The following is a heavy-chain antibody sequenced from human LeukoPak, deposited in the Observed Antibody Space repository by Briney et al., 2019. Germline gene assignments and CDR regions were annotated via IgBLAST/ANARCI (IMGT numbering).Heavy chain of an antibody. CDR2: INHSGST. D-gene: IGHD6-13*01. V-gene: IGHV4-34*01. CDR1: GGSFSGYY. J-gene: IGHJ5*02. Sequence: PSETLSLTCAVYGGSFSGYYWSWIRQPPGKGLEWIGEINHSGSTNYNPSLKSRVTISVDTSKNQFSLKLSSVTAADTAVYYCARGRYSSSWYNWFDPWGQGTLVTVPS. CDR3: ARGRYSSSWYNWFDP.